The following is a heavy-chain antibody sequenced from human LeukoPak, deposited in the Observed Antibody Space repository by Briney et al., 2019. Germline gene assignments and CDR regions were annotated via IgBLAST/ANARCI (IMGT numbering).Heavy chain of an antibody. CDR2: IYYSGST. J-gene: IGHJ6*03. D-gene: IGHD3-3*01. CDR3: ASGWRYDFWSGYYTGSPNYYMDV. Sequence: PSETLSLTCTVSGGSISSSSYYWGWIRQPPGKGLEWIGSIYYSGSTHYNPSLKSRVTISVDTSKNQFSLKLSSVTAADTAVYYCASGWRYDFWSGYYTGSPNYYMDVWGKGTTVTVSS. CDR1: GGSISSSSYY. V-gene: IGHV4-39*07.